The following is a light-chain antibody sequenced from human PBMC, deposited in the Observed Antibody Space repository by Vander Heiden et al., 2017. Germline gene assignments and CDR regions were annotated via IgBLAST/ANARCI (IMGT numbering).Light chain of an antibody. CDR3: LQHNLSPLT. Sequence: IEMTQSPTALSATVGDRVTITCRASQDIRNDLGWYQQKTGKAPKRLIYSASNLQSGVPSRFSGSGSGTEFTLTIISMQPEDCATYYCLQHNLSPLTFGQGTKVEIK. CDR2: SAS. J-gene: IGKJ1*01. CDR1: QDIRND. V-gene: IGKV1-17*01.